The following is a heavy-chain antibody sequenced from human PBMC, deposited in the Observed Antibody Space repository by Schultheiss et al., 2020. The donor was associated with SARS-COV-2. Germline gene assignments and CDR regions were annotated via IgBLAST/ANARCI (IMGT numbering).Heavy chain of an antibody. CDR2: ISGSGGSI. CDR1: GFTLSSYA. CDR3: SIEEYVWGGYRYPYNWFAX. Sequence: GGSLRLSCAASGFTLSSYAMSWVRQAPGKGLEWVSAISGSGGSIYYADSVKGRFTISRDNSKNTLYLQMNSLRTEDTAVYYCSIEEYVWGGYRYPYNWFAXWGQGTLVTVSS. V-gene: IGHV3-23*01. D-gene: IGHD3-16*02. J-gene: IGHJ5*02.